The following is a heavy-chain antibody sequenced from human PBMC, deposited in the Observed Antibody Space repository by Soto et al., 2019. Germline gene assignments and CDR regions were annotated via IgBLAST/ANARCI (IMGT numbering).Heavy chain of an antibody. CDR2: IRTYNGKT. Sequence: QVRLVQSGTEVKKPGASVKVSCKASGYTFTSFGVSWVRQAPGQGLEWIGWIRTYNGKTDYAQTFQGRVTMTTDTSTTAYMELTSLRSDDTAVYYCAGVVPYYGSRSYYNTRDFDYWGQGTLVTVSS. J-gene: IGHJ4*02. CDR3: AGVVPYYGSRSYYNTRDFDY. V-gene: IGHV1-18*01. D-gene: IGHD3-10*01. CDR1: GYTFTSFG.